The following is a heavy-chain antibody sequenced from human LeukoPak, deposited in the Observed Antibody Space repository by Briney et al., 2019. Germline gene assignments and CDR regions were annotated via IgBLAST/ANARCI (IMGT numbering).Heavy chain of an antibody. V-gene: IGHV3-30*02. D-gene: IGHD3-22*01. Sequence: GGSLRLSCAASGFSFSSYDMHWVRQAPGKGLEWVAFITNDGNNKYYVDAVKGRFTISRDNSKSTLYLQMNSLRAEDAAVYYCARRTGDSSAYHYDFWGQGTLVTVSS. CDR2: ITNDGNNK. CDR1: GFSFSSYD. CDR3: ARRTGDSSAYHYDF. J-gene: IGHJ4*02.